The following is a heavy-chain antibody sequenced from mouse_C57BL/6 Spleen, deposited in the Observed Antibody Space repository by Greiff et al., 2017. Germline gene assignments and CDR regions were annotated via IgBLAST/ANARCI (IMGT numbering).Heavy chain of an antibody. CDR1: GYSFTDYN. Sequence: VQLKESGPELVKPGASVKISCKASGYSFTDYNMNWVKQSNGKSLEWIGVINPNYGTTSYNQKFKGKATLTVDQSSSTAYMQLNSLTSEDSAVYYCARSLITTVVDPFDYWGQGTTLTVAS. CDR3: ARSLITTVVDPFDY. V-gene: IGHV1-39*01. CDR2: INPNYGTT. J-gene: IGHJ2*01. D-gene: IGHD1-1*01.